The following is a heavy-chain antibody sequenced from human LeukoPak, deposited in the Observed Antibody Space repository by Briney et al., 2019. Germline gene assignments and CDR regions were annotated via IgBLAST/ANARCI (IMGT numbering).Heavy chain of an antibody. J-gene: IGHJ1*01. D-gene: IGHD2-21*01. CDR3: ARDSSEFRSLIPH. CDR2: IIPIFGTA. V-gene: IGHV1-69*01. Sequence: SVKVSCKASGGTFSNYAISWVRQAPGQGLEWMGGIIPIFGTANYAEKFRGRVTITADETTSTAYMELSRLKSEDTAVYYCARDSSEFRSLIPHWGQGTLVTVSS. CDR1: GGTFSNYA.